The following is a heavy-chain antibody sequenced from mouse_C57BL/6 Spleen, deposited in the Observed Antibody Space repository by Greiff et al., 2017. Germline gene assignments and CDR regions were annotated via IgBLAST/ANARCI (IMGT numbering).Heavy chain of an antibody. V-gene: IGHV1-43*01. J-gene: IGHJ2*01. Sequence: EVQLQQSGPELVKPGASVKISCKASGYSFTGYYMHWVEQSSEKSLEWIGEINPSTGGTSYNQKFKGKATLTVDKSSSTAYMQLKSLTSEDSAVYYCARTDGYYSYYFDYWGQGTTLTVSS. D-gene: IGHD2-3*01. CDR1: GYSFTGYY. CDR2: INPSTGGT. CDR3: ARTDGYYSYYFDY.